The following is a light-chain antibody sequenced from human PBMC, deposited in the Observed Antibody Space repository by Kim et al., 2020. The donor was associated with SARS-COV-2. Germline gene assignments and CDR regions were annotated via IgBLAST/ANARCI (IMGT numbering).Light chain of an antibody. CDR1: QSLSSNY. J-gene: IGKJ4*01. CDR2: GAS. V-gene: IGKV3-20*01. CDR3: QQYGTSPLT. Sequence: PGEPATVSCRASQSLSSNYLAWYQQKPGQAPRLLIYGASSRATGIPDRFSGSGSETDFTLTISRLDPEDFAMYYCQQYGTSPLTFGGGTKVDIK.